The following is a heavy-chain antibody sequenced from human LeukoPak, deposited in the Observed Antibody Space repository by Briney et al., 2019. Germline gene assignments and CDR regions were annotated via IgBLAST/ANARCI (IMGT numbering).Heavy chain of an antibody. CDR1: GGPISSHY. V-gene: IGHV4-59*11. CDR3: ARAGGDPPYYFYYYLDV. Sequence: SETLSLTCSVSGGPISSHYWSWIRQPPGKGLEWIGYIYYSGSTNYNPSLKSRVTISVDTSKNQFSLKLTSVAAADTAVYYCARAGGDPPYYFYYYLDVWGKGTPVTVSS. D-gene: IGHD2-21*02. J-gene: IGHJ6*03. CDR2: IYYSGST.